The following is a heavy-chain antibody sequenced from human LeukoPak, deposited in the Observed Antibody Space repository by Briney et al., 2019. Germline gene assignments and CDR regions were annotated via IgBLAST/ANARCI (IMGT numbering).Heavy chain of an antibody. CDR3: ARDPDPGDPDY. CDR1: GFTFSSYE. Sequence: GGSLRLSCAASGFTFSSYEMNWGRQAPGKGLEWVSYISSSGSTIYYADSVKGRFTISRDNAKNSLYLQMNSLRAEDTALYYCARDPDPGDPDYWGQGTLVTVSS. D-gene: IGHD3-16*01. V-gene: IGHV3-48*03. J-gene: IGHJ4*02. CDR2: ISSSGSTI.